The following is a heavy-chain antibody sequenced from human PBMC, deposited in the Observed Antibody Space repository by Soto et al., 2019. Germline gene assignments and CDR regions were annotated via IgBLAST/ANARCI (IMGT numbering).Heavy chain of an antibody. CDR2: ISYDGSNK. CDR3: ARDRGYHGWVVRDYYYYGMDF. D-gene: IGHD3-22*01. J-gene: IGHJ6*02. Sequence: XGSLRLSCAASGFTFSSYSMHWVRQAPGKGLEWVAVISYDGSNKYYADSVKGRFTISRDNSKNTLYLQMNSLRAEDTAVYYCARDRGYHGWVVRDYYYYGMDFWGQGTTVTVSS. CDR1: GFTFSSYS. V-gene: IGHV3-30-3*01.